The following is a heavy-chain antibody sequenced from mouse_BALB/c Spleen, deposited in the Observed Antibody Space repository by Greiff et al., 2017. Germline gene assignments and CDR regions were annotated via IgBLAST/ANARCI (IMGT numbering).Heavy chain of an antibody. CDR1: GYTFTSYW. Sequence: QVRLQQPGSELVRPGASVKLSCKASGYTFTSYWMHWVKQRPGQGLEWIGEINPSNGRTNYNEKFKSKATLTVDKSSSTAYMQLSSLTSEDSAVYYCARTGITTRNYYAMDYWGQGTSVTVSS. V-gene: IGHV1S81*02. CDR3: ARTGITTRNYYAMDY. D-gene: IGHD2-4*01. CDR2: INPSNGRT. J-gene: IGHJ4*01.